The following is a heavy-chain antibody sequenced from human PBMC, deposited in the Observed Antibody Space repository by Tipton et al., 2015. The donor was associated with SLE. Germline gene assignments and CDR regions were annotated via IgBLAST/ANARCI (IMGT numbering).Heavy chain of an antibody. CDR2: INHSGNT. V-gene: IGHV4-34*01. D-gene: IGHD3-16*01. CDR3: VGDPLNADFDYIWGLHRLFFFDF. Sequence: TLSLTCAVYGGPFSGYYWSWFRQPPGKGLEWIGEINHSGNTNYHPSLKRRVTISVDTSKNQFSLKLNSVTAADTAVYYCVGDPLNADFDYIWGLHRLFFFDFWGQGTLVTVSS. J-gene: IGHJ4*02. CDR1: GGPFSGYY.